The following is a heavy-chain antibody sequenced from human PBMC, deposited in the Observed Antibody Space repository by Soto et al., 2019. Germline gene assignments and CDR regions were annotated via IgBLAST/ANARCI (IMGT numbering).Heavy chain of an antibody. CDR2: INAGNGNT. D-gene: IGHD4-17*01. CDR1: GYTFTSYA. J-gene: IGHJ4*02. CDR3: AREDSETTHYFDY. V-gene: IGHV1-3*01. Sequence: GASVKVSCKASGYTFTSYAMHWVRQAPGQRLEWMGWINAGNGNTKYSQKFQGRVTITRDTSASTAYMELSSLRSEDTAVYYCAREDSETTHYFDYWGRGTLVPVSS.